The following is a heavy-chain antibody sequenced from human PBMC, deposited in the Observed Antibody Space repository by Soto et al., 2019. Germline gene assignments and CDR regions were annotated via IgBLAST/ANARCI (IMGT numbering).Heavy chain of an antibody. CDR3: ARASGWFGELLSYFDY. Sequence: PSETLSLTCTVSGGSISSGGYYWSWIRQHPGKGLEWIGYIYYSGSTYYNPSLKSRVTISVDTSKNQFSLKLSSVTAADTAVYYCARASGWFGELLSYFDYWGQGTPVTVSS. J-gene: IGHJ4*02. CDR2: IYYSGST. CDR1: GGSISSGGYY. D-gene: IGHD3-10*01. V-gene: IGHV4-31*03.